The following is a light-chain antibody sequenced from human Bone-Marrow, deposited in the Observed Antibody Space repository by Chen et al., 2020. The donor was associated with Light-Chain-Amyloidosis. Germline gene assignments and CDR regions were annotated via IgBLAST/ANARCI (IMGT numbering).Light chain of an antibody. CDR1: INYVGTYDF. CDR3: SSYVGGNTVV. Sequence: QSALTQPASVSGSPGQSITISCTGTINYVGTYDFVSWYQEHPGKAPKLIIYDNTKRPSGVSTRFSGSKSGYTASLTISGLQPEDEADYYCSSYVGGNTVVFGGGTYLTVL. CDR2: DNT. V-gene: IGLV2-23*01. J-gene: IGLJ3*02.